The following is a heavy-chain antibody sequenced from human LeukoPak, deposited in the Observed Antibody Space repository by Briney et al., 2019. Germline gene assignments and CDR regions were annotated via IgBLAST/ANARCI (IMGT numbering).Heavy chain of an antibody. J-gene: IGHJ3*02. CDR2: IYYSGST. Sequence: SETLSLTCTVSGGSISSSSYYWGWIRQPPGKGLEWIGSIYYSGSTYYNPSLKSRVTISVDTSKNQFSLKLSSVTAADTAVYYCARVRGVFYAFDIWGQGTMVTVSS. CDR3: ARVRGVFYAFDI. V-gene: IGHV4-39*07. D-gene: IGHD3-10*01. CDR1: GGSISSSSYY.